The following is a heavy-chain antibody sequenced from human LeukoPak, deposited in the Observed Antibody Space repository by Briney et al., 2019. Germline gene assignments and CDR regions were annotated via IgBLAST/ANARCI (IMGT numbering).Heavy chain of an antibody. Sequence: GGSLRLSCAASGFTFSSYSINWVRQAPGKGLEWVSSISSSSSYICYADSVKGRFTISRDNAKNSLYLQMNSLRAEDTAVYYCARVTPVYCSGGSCYGKDFDYWGQGTLVTVSS. D-gene: IGHD2-15*01. CDR3: ARVTPVYCSGGSCYGKDFDY. CDR2: ISSSSSYI. V-gene: IGHV3-21*01. CDR1: GFTFSSYS. J-gene: IGHJ4*02.